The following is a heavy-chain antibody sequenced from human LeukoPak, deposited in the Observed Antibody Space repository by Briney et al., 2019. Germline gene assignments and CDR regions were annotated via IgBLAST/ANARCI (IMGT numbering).Heavy chain of an antibody. D-gene: IGHD4-17*01. Sequence: GSSVEVSCKASGGTFSNYAISWVRQAPGQGLEWMGRIIPIFGTANYAQKFQGRVTITTDESTSTAYMELSSLRSEDTAVYYCARERTTVTTLNYYYYMDVWDKGTTVTVSS. CDR1: GGTFSNYA. J-gene: IGHJ6*03. CDR3: ARERTTVTTLNYYYYMDV. V-gene: IGHV1-69*05. CDR2: IIPIFGTA.